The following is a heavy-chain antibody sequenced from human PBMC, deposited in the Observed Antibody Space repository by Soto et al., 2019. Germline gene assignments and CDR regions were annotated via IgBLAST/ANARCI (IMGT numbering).Heavy chain of an antibody. CDR3: AHRVLRTVFGLVTTTAIYFDF. CDR2: IYWDDDK. Sequence: QITLNESGPTPVKPRQTLTLTCTFSGFSLTTSGVGVGWIRQSPGKAPEWLALIYWDDDKRYSPSLKSRLTITNETSKNQVVLTMADVDPADTATYYCAHRVLRTVFGLVTTTAIYFDFWGQGTPVAVSS. D-gene: IGHD3-3*01. V-gene: IGHV2-5*02. J-gene: IGHJ4*02. CDR1: GFSLTTSGVG.